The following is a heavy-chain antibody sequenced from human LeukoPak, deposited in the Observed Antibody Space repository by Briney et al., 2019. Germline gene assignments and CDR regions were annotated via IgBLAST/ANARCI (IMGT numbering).Heavy chain of an antibody. V-gene: IGHV4-39*01. CDR3: ARQAYSSNLGWFDP. J-gene: IGHJ5*02. Sequence: PSETLSLTCSVSGGSISSSTYYWGWIRQPPGKGLEWIGNIYNSGSTYYNPSLKSRVTISVDTSENQFSLKLSSVTAADTAVYYCARQAYSSNLGWFDPWGQGTLVTVSS. CDR1: GGSISSSTYY. CDR2: IYNSGST. D-gene: IGHD6-13*01.